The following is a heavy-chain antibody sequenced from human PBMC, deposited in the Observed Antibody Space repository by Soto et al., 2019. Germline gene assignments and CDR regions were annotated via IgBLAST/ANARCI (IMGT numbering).Heavy chain of an antibody. CDR3: ATDERDYCRGTNCHHLGP. V-gene: IGHV1-18*04. CDR2: ISIHNGDT. CDR1: GNTFISYG. D-gene: IGHD2-2*01. J-gene: IGHJ5*02. Sequence: QVQLVQSGAEVKKPGASVKVSCKAAGNTFISYGISWVRQAPGQGLEWMGWISIHNGDTNNAPNLQGRITMTTDTTTSTTHMELRSLRPDDTAVYYWATDERDYCRGTNCHHLGPLGQGTLVTVSS.